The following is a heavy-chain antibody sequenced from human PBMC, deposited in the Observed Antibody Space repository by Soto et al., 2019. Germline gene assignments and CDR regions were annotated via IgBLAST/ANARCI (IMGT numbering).Heavy chain of an antibody. CDR3: ARDTIDIVVVAASDYYYYMDV. J-gene: IGHJ6*03. CDR2: ISAYNGNT. Sequence: GASVKVSCKASGYTFTSYGISWVRQAPGQGLEWVGWISAYNGNTNYAQKLQGRVTMTTDTSTSTAYMELRSLRSDDTAVYYCARDTIDIVVVAASDYYYYMDVWGKGTTVTVSS. CDR1: GYTFTSYG. D-gene: IGHD2-15*01. V-gene: IGHV1-18*01.